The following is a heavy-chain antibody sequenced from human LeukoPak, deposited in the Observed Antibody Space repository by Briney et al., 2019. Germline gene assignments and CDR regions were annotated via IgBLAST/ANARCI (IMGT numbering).Heavy chain of an antibody. CDR1: GFTFSDYG. CDR3: AKDMKIKAAGYYFDY. V-gene: IGHV3-30*18. D-gene: IGHD6-13*01. Sequence: GGSLRLSCAASGFTFSDYGMHWVRQAPGKGLEWVAVIANDGRDKKYADSVRGRFTISRDNSKNTVYPQMNSLRAEDTAVFYCAKDMKIKAAGYYFDYWGQGTLVTVSS. J-gene: IGHJ4*02. CDR2: IANDGRDK.